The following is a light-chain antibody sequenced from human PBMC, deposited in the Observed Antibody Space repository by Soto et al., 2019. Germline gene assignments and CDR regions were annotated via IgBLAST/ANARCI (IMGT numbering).Light chain of an antibody. V-gene: IGLV2-14*01. Sequence: QSALTQPASVSGSPGQWITISCTGTSSDIGYYNYVSWYQQDPGKAPKLIIYEVSNRPSGVSNRFSGSKSGNTASLTISGLQAEDEADYYCGSYVASNNLRVFGTGTKLTVL. CDR3: GSYVASNNLRV. J-gene: IGLJ1*01. CDR2: EVS. CDR1: SSDIGYYNY.